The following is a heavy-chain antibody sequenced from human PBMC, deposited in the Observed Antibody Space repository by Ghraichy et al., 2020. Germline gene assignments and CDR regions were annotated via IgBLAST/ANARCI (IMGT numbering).Heavy chain of an antibody. Sequence: SETLSLTCSVSGDSMRNYHWSWIRQPPGRGLEWIGFIYFSGRTHYNPSLKSRVTMSIDTSTNQFSLKLRSVTAADRAIYYCARDRARGDYDSGSYNRYYYNYGMDVWGQGTTVTVSS. CDR2: IYFSGRT. V-gene: IGHV4-59*01. D-gene: IGHD3-10*01. CDR3: ARDRARGDYDSGSYNRYYYNYGMDV. CDR1: GDSMRNYH. J-gene: IGHJ6*02.